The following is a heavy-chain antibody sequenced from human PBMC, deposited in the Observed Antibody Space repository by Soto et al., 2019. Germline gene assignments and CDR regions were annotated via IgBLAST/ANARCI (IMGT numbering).Heavy chain of an antibody. CDR2: IGGGDDI. V-gene: IGHV3-23*01. D-gene: IGHD3-3*02. CDR3: AKDSISYNGIYDAFHL. Sequence: VHLLESGGGLVQPGGSLRLSCEASGFTFSNYAMAWVRQTPGEGPEWVSTIGGGDDIFYAESVKGRFIISRDDCRSTMYLQMHNLRVEDTAIYFCAKDSISYNGIYDAFHLWGQGTVVTVSS. CDR1: GFTFSNYA. J-gene: IGHJ3*01.